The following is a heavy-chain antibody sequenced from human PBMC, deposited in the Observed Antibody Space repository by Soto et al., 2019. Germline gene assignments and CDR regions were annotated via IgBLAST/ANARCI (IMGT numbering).Heavy chain of an antibody. V-gene: IGHV1-2*02. CDR3: ARVRVGGGSDY. Sequence: QVQLVQSGAEVKKPGASVKVSCKASGYTFTGYYMHWVRQAPGQGLEWMGWINPNSGGTNYAQKFQGRDTMTRDTSITTACGRRSGGRFDDTAVYYCARVRVGGGSDYWGRGPLVTVSS. D-gene: IGHD3-16*01. CDR1: GYTFTGYY. CDR2: INPNSGGT. J-gene: IGHJ4*02.